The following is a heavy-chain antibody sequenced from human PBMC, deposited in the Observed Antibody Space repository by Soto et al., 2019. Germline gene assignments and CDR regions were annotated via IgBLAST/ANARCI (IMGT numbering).Heavy chain of an antibody. D-gene: IGHD6-6*01. V-gene: IGHV1-69*13. CDR1: GGTFSSYA. CDR2: IIPIFGTA. Sequence: WASVKVSCKASGGTFSSYAISWVRQAPGQGLEWMGGIIPIFGTANYAQKFQGRVTITADESTSTAYMELSSLRSEDTAVYYCARGWIAARPWAFDIWGQGTMVTVSS. J-gene: IGHJ3*02. CDR3: ARGWIAARPWAFDI.